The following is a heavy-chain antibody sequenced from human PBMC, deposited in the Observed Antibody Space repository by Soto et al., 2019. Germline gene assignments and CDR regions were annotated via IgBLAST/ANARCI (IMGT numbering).Heavy chain of an antibody. Sequence: SVKVSCKASGYTFTSYGINWVRQAPGQALEWMGWITPFNGNTNYAQKFQDRVTITRDRSMSTAYMELSSLRSEDTAMYYCASSADPYDSSGYYFDYWGQGTLVTVSS. J-gene: IGHJ4*02. D-gene: IGHD3-22*01. CDR2: ITPFNGNT. V-gene: IGHV1-45*02. CDR3: ASSADPYDSSGYYFDY. CDR1: GYTFTSYG.